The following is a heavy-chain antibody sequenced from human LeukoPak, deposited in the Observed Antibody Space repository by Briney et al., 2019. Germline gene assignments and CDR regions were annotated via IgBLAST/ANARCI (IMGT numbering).Heavy chain of an antibody. Sequence: GASVTVSCQVSGYTLTQLSMHWVRQAPGKGLEWMGGFDPEDGETIYAQKFQGSVTMTEDTSTDTAYMELSSLRSEDTAVYDCATGGYNWDVWEDWGQGTLVTVSA. V-gene: IGHV1-24*01. CDR1: GYTLTQLS. D-gene: IGHD5-24*01. CDR3: ATGGYNWDVWED. CDR2: FDPEDGET. J-gene: IGHJ4*02.